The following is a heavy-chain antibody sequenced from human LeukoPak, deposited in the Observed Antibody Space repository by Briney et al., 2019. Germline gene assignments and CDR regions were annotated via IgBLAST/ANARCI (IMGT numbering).Heavy chain of an antibody. V-gene: IGHV6-1*01. CDR3: ARGSSWSDDYYYYGMDV. CDR2: TYYRSKWYN. D-gene: IGHD6-13*01. J-gene: IGHJ6*02. Sequence: SQTLSLTCAISGDSVSSNSAAWNWIRQSPSRGLEWLGRTYYRSKWYNDYAVSVKSRITINPGTSKNQFSLQLNSVTPEDTAVYYCARGSSWSDDYYYYGMDVWGQGTTVTVSS. CDR1: GDSVSSNSAA.